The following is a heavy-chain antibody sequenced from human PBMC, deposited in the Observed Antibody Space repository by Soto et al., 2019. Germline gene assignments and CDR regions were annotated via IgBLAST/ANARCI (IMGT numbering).Heavy chain of an antibody. J-gene: IGHJ2*01. V-gene: IGHV3-66*04. D-gene: IGHD6-13*01. CDR2: IYSDGNT. Sequence: EVQLVESGGDLVQPGGSLRLSCAASGFTVGSSYMGWVRQAPGKGLEWVSSIYSDGNTYYADSVRGRFAIYTDNSKDTLYLQMNSLRLDDTAMYYCARHVGYYWYFDLWGRGTLVTVSS. CDR1: GFTVGSSY. CDR3: ARHVGYYWYFDL.